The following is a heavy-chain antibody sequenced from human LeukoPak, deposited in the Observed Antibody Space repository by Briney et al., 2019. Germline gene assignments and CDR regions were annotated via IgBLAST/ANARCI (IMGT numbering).Heavy chain of an antibody. CDR3: TRVGYIDEGIDY. CDR2: IKQDGSKK. V-gene: IGHV3-7*04. Sequence: ETLSLTCGVYGGSFSDYYWTWIRQPPGKGLEWVANIKQDGSKKPYVDSVKGRFTISRDNAKNSLYLQMNSLRAEDTAIYYCTRVGYIDEGIDYWGQGTLVTVSS. J-gene: IGHJ4*02. CDR1: GGSFSDYY. D-gene: IGHD5-24*01.